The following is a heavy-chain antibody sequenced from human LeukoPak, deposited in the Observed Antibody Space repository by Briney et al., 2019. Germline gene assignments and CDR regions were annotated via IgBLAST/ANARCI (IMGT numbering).Heavy chain of an antibody. CDR2: ISAYNGNT. Sequence: GASVNVSCKASGYTFTSYGISWVRQAPGQGLEWMGWISAYNGNTNYAQKLQGRVTMTTDTSTSTAYMELRSLRSDDTAVYYCARDDTNYDILTGYSFDIWGQGTMVTVSS. CDR1: GYTFTSYG. D-gene: IGHD3-9*01. J-gene: IGHJ3*02. V-gene: IGHV1-18*01. CDR3: ARDDTNYDILTGYSFDI.